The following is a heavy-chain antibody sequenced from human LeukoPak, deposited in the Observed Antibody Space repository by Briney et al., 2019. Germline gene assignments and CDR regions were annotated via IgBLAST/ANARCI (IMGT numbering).Heavy chain of an antibody. CDR3: ARARFGGYDTDAFDI. CDR2: INHSGST. D-gene: IGHD5-12*01. J-gene: IGHJ3*02. V-gene: IGHV4-34*01. Sequence: SETLSLTCTVSGGSISGYYWSWIRQPPGKGLEWIGEINHSGSTNYNPSLKSRVTISVDTSKNQFSLKLSSVTAADTAVYYCARARFGGYDTDAFDIWGQGTMVTVSS. CDR1: GGSISGYY.